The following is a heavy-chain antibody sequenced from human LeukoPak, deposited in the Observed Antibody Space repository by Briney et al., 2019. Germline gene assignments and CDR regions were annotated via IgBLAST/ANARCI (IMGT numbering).Heavy chain of an antibody. CDR2: IWRAVDTT. J-gene: IGHJ4*02. CDR1: GFTFSNYV. V-gene: IGHV3-23*01. D-gene: IGHD2-8*02. Sequence: PGGSLRLSCAASGFTFSNYVVSGGRQAPGGGVEWGSGIWRAVDTTHYADSVKGGCIISTDNSKNTLCLQLNSLRTEDTALYYCAKHLCTGLDCSLFDSWGQGTLVTVSS. CDR3: AKHLCTGLDCSLFDS.